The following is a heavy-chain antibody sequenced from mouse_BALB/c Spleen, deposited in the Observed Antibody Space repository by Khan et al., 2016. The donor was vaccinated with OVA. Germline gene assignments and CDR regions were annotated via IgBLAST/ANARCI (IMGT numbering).Heavy chain of an antibody. CDR2: IWSAGST. V-gene: IGHV2-2*02. CDR3: ARRGDDYGRGDWFVY. Sequence: QVQLKESGPGLLQPSQSLSITCTVSGFSLNTYSIHWVRQSPGKGLEWLGVIWSAGSTDYNAAFMSRLSINKDNSKSQVFFKMNSLQSNDTAIYYWARRGDDYGRGDWFVYWRQGTLVTVSA. J-gene: IGHJ3*01. CDR1: GFSLNTYS. D-gene: IGHD2-4*01.